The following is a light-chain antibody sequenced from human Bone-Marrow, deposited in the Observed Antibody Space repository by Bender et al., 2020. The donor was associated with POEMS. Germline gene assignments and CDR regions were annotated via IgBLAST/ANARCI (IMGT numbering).Light chain of an antibody. V-gene: IGLV3-25*03. J-gene: IGLJ2*01. CDR1: ALPKQY. Sequence: SYELTQPPSVSVSPGQTASITCSGDALPKQYVYWYQQKPGQAPVLMIYNDSERHSGIPERFSGSSSGTTVTLTISGVQAEDEADYYCQSADSSRTQVLFGGGTKLTVL. CDR2: NDS. CDR3: QSADSSRTQVL.